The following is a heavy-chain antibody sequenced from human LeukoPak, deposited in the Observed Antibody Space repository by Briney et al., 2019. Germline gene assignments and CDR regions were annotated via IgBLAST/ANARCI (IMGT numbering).Heavy chain of an antibody. CDR2: ISGDGGST. D-gene: IGHD6-19*01. CDR1: GFTFHGHA. Sequence: GGPLRLSCAASGFTFHGHAMHWVRQVPGKGLEWVSLISGDGGSTYYADSVKGRFTISRDNSKNSLHLQMNSLTTEDTALYYCARGDQWLIHYWGQGTLVTVSS. CDR3: ARGDQWLIHY. V-gene: IGHV3-43*02. J-gene: IGHJ4*02.